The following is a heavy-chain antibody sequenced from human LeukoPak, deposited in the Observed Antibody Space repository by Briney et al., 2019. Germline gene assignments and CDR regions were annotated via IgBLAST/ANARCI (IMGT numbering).Heavy chain of an antibody. CDR1: GFTFSTYF. CDR2: IASDGSHT. D-gene: IGHD2-21*01. Sequence: GRSLRLSCAASGFTFSTYFMHWVRQAPGKGLEWVADIASDGSHTFCVESVKGRFTISRDNSKNTLYLQMNSLRAEDTAVYFCARERQDTILHSGAFDIWGQGTMVTVSS. V-gene: IGHV3-30-3*01. J-gene: IGHJ3*02. CDR3: ARERQDTILHSGAFDI.